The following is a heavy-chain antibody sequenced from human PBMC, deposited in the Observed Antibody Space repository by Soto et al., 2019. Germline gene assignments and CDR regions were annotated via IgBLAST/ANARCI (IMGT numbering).Heavy chain of an antibody. D-gene: IGHD6-13*01. CDR3: ARVISSSSWVWFDP. J-gene: IGHJ5*02. Sequence: GASVKVSCKASGGTFSSYTISWVRQAPGQGLEWMGRIIPILGIANYAQKFQGRVTITADKSTSTAYMELSSLRSEDTAVYYCARVISSSSWVWFDPWGQGTLVTVSS. CDR2: IIPILGIA. V-gene: IGHV1-69*02. CDR1: GGTFSSYT.